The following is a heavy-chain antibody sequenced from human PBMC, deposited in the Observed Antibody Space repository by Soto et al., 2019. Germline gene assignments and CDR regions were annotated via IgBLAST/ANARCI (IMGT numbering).Heavy chain of an antibody. Sequence: QVQLVQSGAEVKKPGASVKVSCKASGYTFTSYGISWVRQAPGQGLEWMGWISAYNGNTNYAQKLQGRVTMTTDTGTRTEYMDHRSLRYDHTAVYYSARGGVMLWGADSNYVYYYGMDVWGQGTTVTVSS. CDR3: ARGGVMLWGADSNYVYYYGMDV. CDR2: ISAYNGNT. CDR1: GYTFTSYG. D-gene: IGHD4-4*01. J-gene: IGHJ6*02. V-gene: IGHV1-18*01.